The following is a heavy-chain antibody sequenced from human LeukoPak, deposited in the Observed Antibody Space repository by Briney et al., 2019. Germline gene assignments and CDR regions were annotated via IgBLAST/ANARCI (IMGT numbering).Heavy chain of an antibody. J-gene: IGHJ4*02. CDR1: GFTFSSYG. D-gene: IGHD6-19*01. V-gene: IGHV3-30*02. CDR2: IRYDGSNK. CDR3: AKDHPNYSSGWFYDY. Sequence: EGSLRLSCAASGFTFSSYGMHWVRQAPGKGLEWVAFIRYDGSNKYYADSVKGRFTISRDNSKNTLYLQMNSLRAEDTAVYYCAKDHPNYSSGWFYDYWGQGTLVTVSS.